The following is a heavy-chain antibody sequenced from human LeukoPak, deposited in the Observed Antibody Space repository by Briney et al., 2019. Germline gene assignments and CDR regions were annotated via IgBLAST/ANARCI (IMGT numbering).Heavy chain of an antibody. D-gene: IGHD2-15*01. J-gene: IGHJ4*02. CDR2: ISSSSDYK. CDR1: GFTFSSYE. CDR3: ASEIVPRWSSPNFDY. Sequence: KPGGSLRLSCAASGFTFSSYEMNWVRQAPGKGLEWVSSISSSSDYKYYADSVKGRFTISRDNAKNSLYLQMDSLRAEDTAVYYCASEIVPRWSSPNFDYWGQGTLVTVSS. V-gene: IGHV3-21*01.